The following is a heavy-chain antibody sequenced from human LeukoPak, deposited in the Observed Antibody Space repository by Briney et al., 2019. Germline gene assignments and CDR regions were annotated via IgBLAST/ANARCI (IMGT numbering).Heavy chain of an antibody. CDR3: ARDWWGPDRTPAANWFNP. CDR1: GYTFTGYY. V-gene: IGHV1-2*02. CDR2: INPNSGGS. Sequence: GASVKVSCKASGYTFTGYYIHWVRQAPGQGLEWMGWINPNSGGSNYAQRFQGRVTMTWDTSIATVYMQLSGLTSDDTAVYYCARDWWGPDRTPAANWFNPWGQGTLVTVSS. D-gene: IGHD2-21*02. J-gene: IGHJ5*02.